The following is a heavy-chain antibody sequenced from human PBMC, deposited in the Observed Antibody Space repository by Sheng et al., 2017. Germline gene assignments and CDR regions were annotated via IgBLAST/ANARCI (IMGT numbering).Heavy chain of an antibody. V-gene: IGHV1-69*04. Sequence: QVQLVQSGAEVKKPGSSVKVSCKASGGTFSSYAISWVRQAPGQGLEWMGGIIPILGIANYAQKFQGRVTITADKSTSTAYMELSSLRSEDTAVYYCARAPTFGGVIVIDYYYYYMDVWGKGTTVTVSS. J-gene: IGHJ6*03. CDR2: IIPILGIA. D-gene: IGHD3-16*02. CDR3: ARAPTFGGVIVIDYYYYYMDV. CDR1: GGTFSSYA.